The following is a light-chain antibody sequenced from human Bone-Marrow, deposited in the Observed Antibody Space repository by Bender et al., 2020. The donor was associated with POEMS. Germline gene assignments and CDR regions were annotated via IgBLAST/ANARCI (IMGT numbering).Light chain of an antibody. CDR1: TSNIGSKT. CDR3: CSYAGSNNMI. CDR2: HND. Sequence: QSVLTQPPSVSGTPGQRVTISCSGSTSNIGSKTVSWYQHVPGTAPKPLIYHNDQRPSGVPDRFSGSKSGNTASLTISGLQAEDEADYYCCSYAGSNNMIFGGGTKLTVL. J-gene: IGLJ2*01. V-gene: IGLV1-44*01.